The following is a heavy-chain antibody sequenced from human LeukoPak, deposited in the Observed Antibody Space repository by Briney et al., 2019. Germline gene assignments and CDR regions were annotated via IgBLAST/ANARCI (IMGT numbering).Heavy chain of an antibody. V-gene: IGHV4-39*01. CDR1: GGSISSSSYY. CDR3: ARQYSSGWYPGY. CDR2: IYCSGST. Sequence: SETLSLTCTVSGGSISSSSYYWGWIRQPPGKGLEWIGSIYCSGSTYYNPSLKSRVTISVDTSKNQFSLKLSSVTAADTAVYYCARQYSSGWYPGYWGQGTLVTVSS. D-gene: IGHD6-19*01. J-gene: IGHJ4*02.